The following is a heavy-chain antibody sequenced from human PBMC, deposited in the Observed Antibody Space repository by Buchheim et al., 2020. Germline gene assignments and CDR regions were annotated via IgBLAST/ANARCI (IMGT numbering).Heavy chain of an antibody. CDR1: GGSISSYY. CDR3: ARASSYYDYVWGSYRPDHFDY. CDR2: IYYSGST. V-gene: IGHV4-59*01. D-gene: IGHD3-16*02. J-gene: IGHJ4*02. Sequence: QVQLQESGPGLVKPSETLSLTCTVSGGSISSYYWSWIRQPPGKGLEWIGYIYYSGSTNYNPSLKSRVTISVDTSKNQFSLNLSSVTAADTAVYYCARASSYYDYVWGSYRPDHFDYWGQGTL.